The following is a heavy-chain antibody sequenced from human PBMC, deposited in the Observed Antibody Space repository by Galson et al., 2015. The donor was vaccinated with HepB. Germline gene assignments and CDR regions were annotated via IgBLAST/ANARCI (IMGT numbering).Heavy chain of an antibody. V-gene: IGHV1-3*01. D-gene: IGHD6-13*01. CDR2: INAGNGNT. CDR1: GYTFTSYA. Sequence: SVKVSCKASGYTFTSYAMHWVRQAPGQRLEWMGWINAGNGNTKYSQKFQGRVTITRDTSASTAYMELSSLRSEDTAVYYCARDSQQQLVLNYFDIWGQGTMVTVSS. CDR3: ARDSQQQLVLNYFDI. J-gene: IGHJ3*02.